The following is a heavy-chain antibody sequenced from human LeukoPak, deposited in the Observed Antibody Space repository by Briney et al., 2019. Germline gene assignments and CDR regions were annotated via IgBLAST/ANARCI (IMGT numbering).Heavy chain of an antibody. CDR1: GFTFSSYA. V-gene: IGHV3-23*01. CDR2: ISGSGGST. Sequence: PGGSLRLSCEASGFTFSSYAMSWVRQAPGKGLEWVSAISGSGGSTYYADSVKGRFTISRDNSKNTLYLQMNSLRAEDTVVYYCARDSPGPYQHFDYWGQGTLVTVSS. CDR3: ARDSPGPYQHFDY. J-gene: IGHJ4*02. D-gene: IGHD2-2*01.